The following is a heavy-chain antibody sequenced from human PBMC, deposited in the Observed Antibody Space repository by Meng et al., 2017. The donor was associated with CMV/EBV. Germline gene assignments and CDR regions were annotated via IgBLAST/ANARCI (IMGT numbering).Heavy chain of an antibody. CDR2: INPRGDIT. Sequence: SCKASGYTFSTSYAHWVRQAPGQGLEWMGVINPRGDITTYAQKFQGRVTMTRDTSANTVHMDLSSLGSEDTAVYYCAREKGDTNYFDSWGQGTLVTVSS. CDR3: AREKGDTNYFDS. D-gene: IGHD1-26*01. V-gene: IGHV1-46*01. J-gene: IGHJ4*02. CDR1: GYTFSTSY.